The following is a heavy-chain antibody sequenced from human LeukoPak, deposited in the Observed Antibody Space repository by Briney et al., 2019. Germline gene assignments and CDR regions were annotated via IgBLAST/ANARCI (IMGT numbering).Heavy chain of an antibody. CDR3: ARAGSDYGDYSTDAFDI. D-gene: IGHD4-17*01. Sequence: PSETLSLTCTVSGGSISSYYWSWIRQPPGKGLELIGYIYYSGSTNYNPSLKSRVTISVDTSKNQFSLKLSSVTAADTAVYYCARAGSDYGDYSTDAFDIWGQGTMVTVSS. CDR1: GGSISSYY. CDR2: IYYSGST. J-gene: IGHJ3*02. V-gene: IGHV4-59*08.